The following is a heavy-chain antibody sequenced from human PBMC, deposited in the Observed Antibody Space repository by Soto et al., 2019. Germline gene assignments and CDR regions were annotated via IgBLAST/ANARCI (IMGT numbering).Heavy chain of an antibody. D-gene: IGHD2-2*02. Sequence: SETLSLTCTVSGGSISSGGYYWSWIRQHPGKGLEWIGYIYYSGSTYYNPSLKSRVTISVDTSKNQFSLKLSSVTAADTAVYYCARGYCSSTSCYTEYFQHWGQGTLVTVSS. CDR2: IYYSGST. J-gene: IGHJ1*01. V-gene: IGHV4-31*03. CDR3: ARGYCSSTSCYTEYFQH. CDR1: GGSISSGGYY.